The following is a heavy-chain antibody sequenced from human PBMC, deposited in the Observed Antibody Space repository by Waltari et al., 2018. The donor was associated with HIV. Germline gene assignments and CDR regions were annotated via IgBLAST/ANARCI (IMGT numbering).Heavy chain of an antibody. CDR3: AIISTWFNLEGGDV. D-gene: IGHD3-3*01. CDR1: GGSISTIHYY. Sequence: LRLHESGPGLVKPSETMSLPCPVTGGSISTIHYYWRWLRQPPGKGLQWFASIYYSGNTYYNPSLQSRVTISVDTAKNQFSLKMTSATAADTALYYCAIISTWFNLEGGDVWGQGTTVTVSS. J-gene: IGHJ6*02. CDR2: IYYSGNT. V-gene: IGHV4-39*01.